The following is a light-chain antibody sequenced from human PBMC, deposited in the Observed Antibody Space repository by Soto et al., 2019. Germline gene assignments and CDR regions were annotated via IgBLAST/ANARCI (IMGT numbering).Light chain of an antibody. J-gene: IGLJ1*01. CDR1: SSNIGDNY. CDR3: LTWDSSLGVGV. V-gene: IGLV1-51*01. Sequence: QSVLTQPPSVSAAPGQKVTISCSGSSSNIGDNYVSWYQHLPGTAPKLLIYDNDKRPSGIPDRFSCSKSGASATLDITGLQTGDEADFYCLTWDSSLGVGVFGTGTKLTVL. CDR2: DND.